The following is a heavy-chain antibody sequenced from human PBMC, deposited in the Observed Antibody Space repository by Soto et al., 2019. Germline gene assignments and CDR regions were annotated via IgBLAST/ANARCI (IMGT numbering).Heavy chain of an antibody. Sequence: SETLSLTCTASGASVRSGGHYWSWIRQYPGQGLEWIGYIHNSESTSYNPSLESRVFISLDTSRNQFSLKLKSVTAADTAVYYCAGGGDSWSQGTLVTVSS. V-gene: IGHV4-31*03. J-gene: IGHJ4*02. CDR3: AGGGDS. CDR2: IHNSEST. D-gene: IGHD3-10*01. CDR1: GASVRSGGHY.